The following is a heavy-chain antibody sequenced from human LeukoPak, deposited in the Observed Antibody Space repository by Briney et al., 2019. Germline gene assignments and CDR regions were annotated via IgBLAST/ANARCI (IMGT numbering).Heavy chain of an antibody. CDR1: GFTFDDYA. D-gene: IGHD2-21*01. CDR2: ISGSGGST. J-gene: IGHJ4*02. V-gene: IGHV3-23*01. Sequence: PGGSLRLSCAASGFTFDDYAMHWVRQAPGKGLEWVSAISGSGGSTYYADSVKGRFTISRDNSKNTLYLQMNSLRAEDTAVYYCAKVGVSGPHFDYWGQGTLVTVSS. CDR3: AKVGVSGPHFDY.